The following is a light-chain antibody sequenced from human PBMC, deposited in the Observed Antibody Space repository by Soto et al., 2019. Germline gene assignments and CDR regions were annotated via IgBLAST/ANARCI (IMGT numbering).Light chain of an antibody. CDR2: DVS. CDR1: SSDVGGYNY. V-gene: IGLV2-14*01. CDR3: CSYTTSNTRQIV. Sequence: QSALTQPASVSGSPGQSITISCTGTSSDVGGYNYVSWYQQHPGKAPKFMIYDVSNRPSGVSNRFSGSKSGNTASLTISGLQAEDEADYYCCSYTTSNTRQIVFGTGTKVTGL. J-gene: IGLJ1*01.